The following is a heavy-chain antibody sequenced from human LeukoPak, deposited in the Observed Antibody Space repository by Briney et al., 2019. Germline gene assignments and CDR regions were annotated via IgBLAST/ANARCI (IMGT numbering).Heavy chain of an antibody. D-gene: IGHD6-19*01. CDR3: ARDIGGAAPFDY. V-gene: IGHV4-59*01. J-gene: IGHJ4*02. CDR1: GGSISSYY. Sequence: SETLSLTCTVSGGSISSYYWSWIRQPPGKGLEWIGYIYYSGGTNFNPSLKSRVTISVDTSKNQFSLKLTSVTAADTAVYYCARDIGGAAPFDYWGQGTLVTVSS. CDR2: IYYSGGT.